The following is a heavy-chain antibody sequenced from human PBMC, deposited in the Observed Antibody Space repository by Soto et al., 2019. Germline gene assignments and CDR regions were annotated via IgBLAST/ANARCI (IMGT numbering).Heavy chain of an antibody. D-gene: IGHD2-2*01. V-gene: IGHV3-74*01. CDR3: ARVSDCSSTSCYLKRGGHYYYYGMDV. CDR2: INSDGSST. CDR1: GFTFSSYW. J-gene: IGHJ6*02. Sequence: EVQLVESGGGLVQPGGSLRLSCAASGFTFSSYWMHWVRQAPGKGLVWVSRINSDGSSTSYADSVKGRFTISRDNAKNTLYLQMNSLRAEDTAVYYCARVSDCSSTSCYLKRGGHYYYYGMDVWGQGTTVTVSS.